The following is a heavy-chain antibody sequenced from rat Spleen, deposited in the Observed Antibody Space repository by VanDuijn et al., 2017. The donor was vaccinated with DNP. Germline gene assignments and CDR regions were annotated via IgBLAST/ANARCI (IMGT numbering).Heavy chain of an antibody. CDR3: ARSPETSYIYFPWAY. J-gene: IGHJ3*01. V-gene: IGHV2S12*01. CDR1: GFSLTSYG. Sequence: QVQLKESGPGLVQPSQTLSLTCTVSGFSLTSYGVSWVRQPPGKGLEWIAAISSGGSTYYNSALKSRLSITRDTSKSQVFLKMYSLQIEDTATYYCARSPETSYIYFPWAYWGQGTLVTVSS. D-gene: IGHD1-2*01. CDR2: ISSGGST.